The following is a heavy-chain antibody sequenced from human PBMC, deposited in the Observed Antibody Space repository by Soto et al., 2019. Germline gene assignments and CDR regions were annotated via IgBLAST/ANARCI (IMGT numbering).Heavy chain of an antibody. CDR2: ISAYNGNT. CDR3: ALEAYSSSGFDP. Sequence: ASVKVSCKASGYTFPSYGMSWVRQAPGQGLEWMGWISAYNGNTNYAQKLQGRVTMTTDTSTSTAYMELRSLRSEDTAVYYCALEAYSSSGFDPWGQGTLVRVSS. CDR1: GYTFPSYG. J-gene: IGHJ5*02. D-gene: IGHD6-19*01. V-gene: IGHV1-18*04.